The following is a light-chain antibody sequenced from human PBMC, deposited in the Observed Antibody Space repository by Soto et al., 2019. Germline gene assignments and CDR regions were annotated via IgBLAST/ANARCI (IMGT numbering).Light chain of an antibody. CDR2: VTS. Sequence: IVVTQSPVPVSFSPGERATLSCSASQVVSRSDLAWYQHKPGQSPRLLIYVTSSRATGIPDRFSGSGSGTGFTLTITSLQSEDFAVYYCHKYNGWPRKFGQGTKVDIK. V-gene: IGKV3-20*01. J-gene: IGKJ1*01. CDR1: QVVSRSD. CDR3: HKYNGWPRK.